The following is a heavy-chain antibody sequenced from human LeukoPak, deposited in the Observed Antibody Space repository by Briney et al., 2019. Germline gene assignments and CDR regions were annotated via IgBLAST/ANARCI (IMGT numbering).Heavy chain of an antibody. V-gene: IGHV1-18*01. D-gene: IGHD2-15*01. J-gene: IGHJ3*02. Sequence: ASVKVSCQASGYTFTSYGISWVRQAPGQGLEWMGWISAYNGNTNYAQKFQGRVTMTRDTSISTAYMELSRLRSDDTAVYYCARGLSSWNPDAFDIWGQGTMVTVSS. CDR2: ISAYNGNT. CDR1: GYTFTSYG. CDR3: ARGLSSWNPDAFDI.